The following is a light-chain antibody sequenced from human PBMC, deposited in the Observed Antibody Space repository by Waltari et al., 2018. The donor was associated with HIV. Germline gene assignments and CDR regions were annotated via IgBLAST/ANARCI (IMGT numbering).Light chain of an antibody. CDR2: DNN. CDR1: SSNIGHHF. CDR3: GTWDSSLRAVV. Sequence: QSVLTQPPSVPAAPGQKVSISCSGSSSNIGHHFVSWYQQFPGTAPKLLIYDNNRRPSGFPDRFAGSRSGASATLGVTGRQTGDEADYYCGTWDSSLRAVVFGGGTKLTVL. J-gene: IGLJ2*01. V-gene: IGLV1-51*01.